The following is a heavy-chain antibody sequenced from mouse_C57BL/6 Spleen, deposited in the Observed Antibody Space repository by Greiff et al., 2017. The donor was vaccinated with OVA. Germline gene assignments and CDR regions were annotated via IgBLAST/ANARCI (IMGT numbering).Heavy chain of an antibody. J-gene: IGHJ3*01. D-gene: IGHD2-4*01. V-gene: IGHV5-6*01. Sequence: EVQGVESGGDLVKPGGSLKLSCAASGFTFSSYGMSWVRQTPDKRLEWVATISSGGSYTYYPDSVKGRFTISRDNAKNTLYLQMSSLKSEDTAMYYCARHGDYDGVSLFAYWGQGTLVTVSA. CDR1: GFTFSSYG. CDR3: ARHGDYDGVSLFAY. CDR2: ISSGGSYT.